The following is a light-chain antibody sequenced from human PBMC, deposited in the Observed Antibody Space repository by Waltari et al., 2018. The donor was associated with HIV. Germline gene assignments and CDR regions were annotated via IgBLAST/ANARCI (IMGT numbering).Light chain of an antibody. CDR3: MIWYSSAGV. V-gene: IGLV5-45*02. CDR1: SGINVATKT. Sequence: QAVLTQPSSPSPSPGPSASLTCTLRSGINVATKTLNCYQQKPGTPPQYLLRYKSDSDKQQGSGVPSRFSGSKDASANAGILLISGLQSEDEADYYCMIWYSSAGVFGGGTKLTVL. J-gene: IGLJ3*02. CDR2: YKSDSDK.